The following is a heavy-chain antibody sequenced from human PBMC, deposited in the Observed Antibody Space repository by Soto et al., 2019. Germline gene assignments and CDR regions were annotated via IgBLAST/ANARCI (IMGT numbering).Heavy chain of an antibody. CDR3: AKADDFWSGYHIYYYYGMDV. Sequence: PGGSLRLSCAASGFTFSSYAMSWVRQAPGKGLEWVSGISGSGGRTYYADSVKGRFTISRDNSKHTLYLQMNSLRAEDTAVYCCAKADDFWSGYHIYYYYGMDVWGQGTTVTVSS. J-gene: IGHJ6*02. D-gene: IGHD3-3*01. CDR1: GFTFSSYA. V-gene: IGHV3-23*01. CDR2: ISGSGGRT.